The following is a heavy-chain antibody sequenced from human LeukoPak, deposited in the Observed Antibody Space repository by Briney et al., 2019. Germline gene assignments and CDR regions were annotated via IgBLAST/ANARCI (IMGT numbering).Heavy chain of an antibody. D-gene: IGHD3-3*02. CDR2: INHSGTT. CDR3: AGGIFGVATENWFDP. V-gene: IGHV4-34*01. J-gene: IGHJ5*02. CDR1: GGSFSGYY. Sequence: SETLSLTCAVYGGSFSGYYWSWIRQPPGKGLEWIGEINHSGTTNYNSSLKSRVTVSIDTSKNQFSLKLTSVTAADTAVYYCAGGIFGVATENWFDPWGQGLLVTVSS.